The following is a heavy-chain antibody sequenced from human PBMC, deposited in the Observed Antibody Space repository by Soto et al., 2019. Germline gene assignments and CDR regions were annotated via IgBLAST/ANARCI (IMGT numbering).Heavy chain of an antibody. D-gene: IGHD5-18*01. CDR3: ARSSHIQLWSYPSDY. CDR1: GGSISSGGYY. V-gene: IGHV4-31*03. Sequence: QVQLQESGPGLVKPSQTLSLTCTVSGGSISSGGYYWSWIRQHPGKGLEWIGYIYFSGSTYYNPSLKSRVTISVDTSKNQFSLKLSSVTAADMAVYYCARSSHIQLWSYPSDYWGQGTLVTVSS. J-gene: IGHJ4*02. CDR2: IYFSGST.